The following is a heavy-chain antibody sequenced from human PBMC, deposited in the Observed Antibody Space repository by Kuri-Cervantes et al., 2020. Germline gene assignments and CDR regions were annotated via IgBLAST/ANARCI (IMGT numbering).Heavy chain of an antibody. Sequence: GGSLRLSCAASGFTFSSYGMHWVRQAPGKGLEWVSYISSSSSTIYYADSVKGRFTISRDNAKNSLYLQMNSLRDEDTAVYYCARERVYNWNDGVVNAFDIWGQGTMVT. J-gene: IGHJ3*02. CDR1: GFTFSSYG. CDR2: ISSSSSTI. D-gene: IGHD1-20*01. CDR3: ARERVYNWNDGVVNAFDI. V-gene: IGHV3-48*02.